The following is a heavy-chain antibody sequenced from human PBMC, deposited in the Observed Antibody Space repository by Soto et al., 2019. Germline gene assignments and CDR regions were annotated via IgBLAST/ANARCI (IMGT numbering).Heavy chain of an antibody. CDR1: GFPFSSYA. J-gene: IGHJ3*02. CDR2: ISGSGGST. Sequence: GGSLRLSCAASGFPFSSYAMSWVRQAPGKGLEWVSAISGSGGSTYYADSVKGRFTISRDNSKNTLYLQMNSLRAEDTAVYYCAKPGITMVRGANDAFDIWGQGTMVTVSS. CDR3: AKPGITMVRGANDAFDI. V-gene: IGHV3-23*01. D-gene: IGHD3-10*01.